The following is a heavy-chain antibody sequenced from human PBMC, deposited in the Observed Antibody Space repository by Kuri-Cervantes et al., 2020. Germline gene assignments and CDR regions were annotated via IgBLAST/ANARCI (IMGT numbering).Heavy chain of an antibody. CDR3: TRPQPPDY. Sequence: GESLTHLCSASGFAFSGSAMHWVRQAPGKGLEWVGRIRSKANSYATAYAASVKGRFTISRDDSKNTASLQMNSLKTEETAVYYCTRPQPPDYWGQGTLVTVSS. J-gene: IGHJ4*02. V-gene: IGHV3-73*01. CDR2: IRSKANSYAT. CDR1: GFAFSGSA.